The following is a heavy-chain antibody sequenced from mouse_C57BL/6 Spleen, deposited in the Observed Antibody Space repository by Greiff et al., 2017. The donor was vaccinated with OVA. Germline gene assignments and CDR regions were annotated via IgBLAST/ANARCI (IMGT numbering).Heavy chain of an antibody. CDR2: ISSGSSTI. V-gene: IGHV5-17*01. CDR1: GFTFSDYG. J-gene: IGHJ3*01. D-gene: IGHD1-1*01. CDR3: ARDYGSGLFFAY. Sequence: EVQGVESGGGLVKPGGSLKLSCAASGFTFSDYGMHWVRQAPEKGLEWVAYISSGSSTIYYADTVKGRFTISRDNAKNTLFLQMTSLRSEDTAMYYCARDYGSGLFFAYWGQGTLVTVSA.